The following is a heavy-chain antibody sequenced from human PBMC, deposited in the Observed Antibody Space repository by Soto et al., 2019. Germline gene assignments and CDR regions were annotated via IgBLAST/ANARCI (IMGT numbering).Heavy chain of an antibody. V-gene: IGHV4-34*01. D-gene: IGHD3-3*01. Sequence: SETLSLTCAFYGWSFSGYYWSWIRQPPGKGLEWIGEINHSGSTNYNPSLKSRVTISVDTSKNQFSLKLSSVTAADTAVYYCARGRPTYYDFWSGQRGFDPWGQGTLVTVSS. CDR2: INHSGST. CDR1: GWSFSGYY. CDR3: ARGRPTYYDFWSGQRGFDP. J-gene: IGHJ5*02.